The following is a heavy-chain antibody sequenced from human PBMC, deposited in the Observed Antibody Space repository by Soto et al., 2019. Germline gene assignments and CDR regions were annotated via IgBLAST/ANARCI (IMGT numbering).Heavy chain of an antibody. J-gene: IGHJ5*02. V-gene: IGHV4-39*01. D-gene: IGHD2-2*01. CDR2: IYYTGNT. Sequence: QLQLQESRPGLVKPSETLSLSCTVSGGSISSSNNFWGWIRQPPGKGLEWIGTIYYTGNTYYNPSRKRRLTISVDTSRTQFSLRLSSVTAADTAVYYCARQGRCSISSCYDVGSPYNYFNPWGQGTLVTVST. CDR3: ARQGRCSISSCYDVGSPYNYFNP. CDR1: GGSISSSNNF.